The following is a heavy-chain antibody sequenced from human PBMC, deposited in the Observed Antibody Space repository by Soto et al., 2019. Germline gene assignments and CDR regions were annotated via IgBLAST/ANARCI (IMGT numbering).Heavy chain of an antibody. CDR3: ARERQGYCSGGGCYARYYYYGVDV. V-gene: IGHV6-1*01. D-gene: IGHD2-15*01. CDR1: GDSVSSDSAT. J-gene: IGHJ6*02. CDR2: TYYRSKWYN. Sequence: PSQTLSLTCAISGDSVSSDSATWNWIRQSPSRGLEWLGRTYYRSKWYNDYAVSVKSRLIINPDRSKNQFSLQLNSMTPEDTAVYYCARERQGYCSGGGCYARYYYYGVDVWGQGTTVTVSS.